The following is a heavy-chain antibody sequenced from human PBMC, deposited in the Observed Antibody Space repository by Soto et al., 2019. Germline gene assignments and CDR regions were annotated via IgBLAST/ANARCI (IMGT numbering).Heavy chain of an antibody. V-gene: IGHV1-18*01. J-gene: IGHJ4*02. CDR2: ISAYNGNT. CDR1: GYTFTSYG. Sequence: QVQLVQSGAEVKKPGASVKVSCKASGYTFTSYGISWVRQAPGQGLEWMGWISAYNGNTNYAQKLQGRVTMTTDTSTSTAYRELRSLRSDDTAVYYCARDQPLVVVAAISTGGYWGQGTLVTVSS. D-gene: IGHD2-21*02. CDR3: ARDQPLVVVAAISTGGY.